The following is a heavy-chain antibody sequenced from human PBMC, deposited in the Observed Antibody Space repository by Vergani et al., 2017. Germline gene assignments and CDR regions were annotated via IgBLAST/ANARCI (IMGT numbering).Heavy chain of an antibody. J-gene: IGHJ5*02. V-gene: IGHV4-34*01. D-gene: IGHD3-10*01. Sequence: QVQLQQWGAGLLKPSETLSLTCAVYGGSFSGYYWSWIRQPPGKGLEWIGEINHSGSTNYNPSLKSRVTISVDTSKNQFSLKLSSVTAADTAVYYCASLAMVRGVILFDPWGQGTLVTVSS. CDR3: ASLAMVRGVILFDP. CDR2: INHSGST. CDR1: GGSFSGYY.